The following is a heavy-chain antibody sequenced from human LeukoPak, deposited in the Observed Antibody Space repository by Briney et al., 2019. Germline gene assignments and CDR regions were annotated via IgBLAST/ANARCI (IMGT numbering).Heavy chain of an antibody. D-gene: IGHD4-17*01. Sequence: ETLSLTCTVSGGSVSSGNYYWTWIRQPPGKGLEWIGYIYYSGSTNYNPSLKSRVTISVDTSKNQFSLKLSSVTAADTAVYYCAREAPPGRDYGIDYWGQGTLVTVSS. CDR1: GGSVSSGNYY. J-gene: IGHJ4*02. CDR2: IYYSGST. CDR3: AREAPPGRDYGIDY. V-gene: IGHV4-61*01.